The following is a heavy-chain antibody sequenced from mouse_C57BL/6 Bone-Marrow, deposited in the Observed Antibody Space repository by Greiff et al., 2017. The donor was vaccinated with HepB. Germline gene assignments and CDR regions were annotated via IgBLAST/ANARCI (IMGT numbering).Heavy chain of an antibody. D-gene: IGHD1-1*01. J-gene: IGHJ3*01. CDR1: GFTFSSYG. CDR2: ISSGGSYT. Sequence: DVKLVESGGDLVKPGGSLKLSCAASGFTFSSYGMSWVRQTPDKRLEWVATISSGGSYTYYPDSVKGRFTISRDNAKNTLYLQMSSLKSEDTAMYYCASIYYYGSSYGFAYWGQGTLVTVSA. V-gene: IGHV5-6*02. CDR3: ASIYYYGSSYGFAY.